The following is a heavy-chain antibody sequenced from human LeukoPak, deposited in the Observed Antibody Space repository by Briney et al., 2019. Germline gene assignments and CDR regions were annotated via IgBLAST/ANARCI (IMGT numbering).Heavy chain of an antibody. CDR1: GGSFSGYY. Sequence: SETLSLTCAVYGGSFSGYYWSWIRQPPGKGLEWIGEINHSGSTNYNPSLKSRVTISVDTSKNQFSLKLSSVTAADTAVYYCARGPPVYDYVWGSYRRYFDYWGQGTLVTVSS. J-gene: IGHJ4*02. CDR2: INHSGST. V-gene: IGHV4-34*01. CDR3: ARGPPVYDYVWGSYRRYFDY. D-gene: IGHD3-16*02.